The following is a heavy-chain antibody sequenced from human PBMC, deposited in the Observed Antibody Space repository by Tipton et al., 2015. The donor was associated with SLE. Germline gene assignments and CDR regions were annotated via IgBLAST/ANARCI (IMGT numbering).Heavy chain of an antibody. J-gene: IGHJ3*01. CDR3: ARPGNYFDSSGHHDAFDV. CDR2: INHSGST. CDR1: GGSFSGYY. Sequence: TLSLTCAVYGGSFSGYYWNWIRQPPGKGLEWIGEINHSGSTNYNPSLKSRVTISFDTSKNQLSLKLSSVTAADTAVYYCARPGNYFDSSGHHDAFDVWGQGTMVTVPS. D-gene: IGHD3-22*01. V-gene: IGHV4-34*01.